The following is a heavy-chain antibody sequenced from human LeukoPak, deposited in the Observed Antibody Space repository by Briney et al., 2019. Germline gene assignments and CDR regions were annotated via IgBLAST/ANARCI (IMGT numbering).Heavy chain of an antibody. Sequence: SGTLSLTCAVSGGSISSSNWWNWVRQPPGKGLEWIGKIYHSGSTNYNPSLKSRVTISVDKSQNQFSLKLSSVTAADTAVYYCAKDSVIAVAGNFDYWGQGTLVTVSS. CDR3: AKDSVIAVAGNFDY. V-gene: IGHV4-4*02. CDR1: GGSISSSNW. D-gene: IGHD6-19*01. CDR2: IYHSGST. J-gene: IGHJ4*02.